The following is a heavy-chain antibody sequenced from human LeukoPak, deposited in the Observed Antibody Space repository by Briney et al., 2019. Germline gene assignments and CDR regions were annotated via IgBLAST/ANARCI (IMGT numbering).Heavy chain of an antibody. CDR1: GYTFTSYD. J-gene: IGHJ4*02. V-gene: IGHV1-8*01. Sequence: EASVKVSCRASGYTFTSYDINWVRQATGQGLEWMGWVNPNSGNTGYAQKFQGRVTMTRNTSISTAYMELSSLRSEDTAVYYCARVDSSGWYGNYYFDYWGQGTLVTVSS. CDR2: VNPNSGNT. D-gene: IGHD6-19*01. CDR3: ARVDSSGWYGNYYFDY.